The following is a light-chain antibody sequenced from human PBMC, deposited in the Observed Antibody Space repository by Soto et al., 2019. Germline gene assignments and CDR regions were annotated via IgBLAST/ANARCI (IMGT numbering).Light chain of an antibody. CDR3: QSWGTDIVV. J-gene: IGLJ2*01. Sequence: QPVLTQSPSASASLGASVKFTCTLSSGHSSNAIAWYQQQPEKGPRYLMKLNSDGSHTRGDGIPDRFSGSSSGAERYLTISTLQSEDEADYYCQSWGTDIVVFGGGTKLTVL. CDR1: SGHSSNA. V-gene: IGLV4-69*01. CDR2: LNSDGSH.